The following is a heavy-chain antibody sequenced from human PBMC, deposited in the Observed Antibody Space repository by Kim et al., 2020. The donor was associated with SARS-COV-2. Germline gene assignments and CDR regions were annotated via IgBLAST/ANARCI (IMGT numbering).Heavy chain of an antibody. J-gene: IGHJ4*02. V-gene: IGHV3-21*01. D-gene: IGHD1-7*01. CDR3: ASGGNWNYEVDY. Sequence: YYAGSVKGRFTISRENAKNSLYLQMNSRRAEETGVYYCASGGNWNYEVDYWGQGTLVTVSS.